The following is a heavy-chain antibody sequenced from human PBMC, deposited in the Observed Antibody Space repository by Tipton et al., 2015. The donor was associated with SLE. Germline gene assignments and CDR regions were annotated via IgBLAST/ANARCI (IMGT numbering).Heavy chain of an antibody. CDR2: IWYDGSNK. D-gene: IGHD3-16*01. CDR3: ARNGGNYYMDV. CDR1: GFTFSSYG. V-gene: IGHV3-33*01. J-gene: IGHJ6*03. Sequence: QLVQSGGGVVQPGRSLRLSCAASGFTFSSYGMHWVRQAPGKGLEGVAIIWYDGSNKYYADSVKGRFTISRDNSKNTLYLEMRSLRAEDTAVFYCARNGGNYYMDVWGKGTTVTVSS.